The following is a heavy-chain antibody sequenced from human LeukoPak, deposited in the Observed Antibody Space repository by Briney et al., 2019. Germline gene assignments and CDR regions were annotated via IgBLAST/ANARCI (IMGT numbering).Heavy chain of an antibody. Sequence: ASVKVSCKASGGTFSSYAISWVRQAPGQGLEWMGGIIPIFGTANYAQKFQGRVTITADESTSTAYMELSSLRSEDTAVYYCARDAFLGSGSYYENWGQGTLDTVSS. D-gene: IGHD3-10*01. V-gene: IGHV1-69*13. CDR3: ARDAFLGSGSYYEN. CDR1: GGTFSSYA. CDR2: IIPIFGTA. J-gene: IGHJ4*02.